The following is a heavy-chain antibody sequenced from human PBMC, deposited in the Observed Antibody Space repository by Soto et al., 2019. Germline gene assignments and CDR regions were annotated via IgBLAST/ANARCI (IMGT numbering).Heavy chain of an antibody. Sequence: QLQLVQSGAEVTRPGASVKVSCKASGYSFISHYIHWVRQAPGQGLEWMGFINPSGGSATLAQKFQGRVTMTRETSPTTVYMELSSLRSEDAAVYYCARDYLSSKLSLSYFDFWGQGTLVTVSS. V-gene: IGHV1-46*01. D-gene: IGHD2-2*01. CDR1: GYSFISHY. J-gene: IGHJ4*02. CDR3: ARDYLSSKLSLSYFDF. CDR2: INPSGGSA.